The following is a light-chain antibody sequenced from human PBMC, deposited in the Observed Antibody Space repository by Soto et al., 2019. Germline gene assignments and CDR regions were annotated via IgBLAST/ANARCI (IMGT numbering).Light chain of an antibody. V-gene: IGKV1-39*01. J-gene: IGKJ5*01. CDR1: QSISRK. Sequence: DSQMTQSPSSLSASVGDRVTITCRASQSISRKLNWYQHKPGKAPKLLIYAASSLQNGVPSRFSGGGSGTDFTLSISSLQPEDFGTYYCQQSYTTASITFGQGTRLEIK. CDR2: AAS. CDR3: QQSYTTASIT.